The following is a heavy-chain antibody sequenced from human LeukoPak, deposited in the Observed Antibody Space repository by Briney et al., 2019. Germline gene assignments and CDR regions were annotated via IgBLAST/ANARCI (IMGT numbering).Heavy chain of an antibody. CDR1: GGSISSYY. CDR2: IYHSGST. Sequence: SETLSLTCTVSGGSISSYYWNWIRQPPGKRLEWIGYIYHSGSTNYNSSLKSRVTISVDTSKNQFSLKLSSVTAADTAVYYCARHAAFAEYQSHLTHFDYWGQGTLVTVSS. J-gene: IGHJ4*02. CDR3: ARHAAFAEYQSHLTHFDY. D-gene: IGHD2-2*01. V-gene: IGHV4-59*08.